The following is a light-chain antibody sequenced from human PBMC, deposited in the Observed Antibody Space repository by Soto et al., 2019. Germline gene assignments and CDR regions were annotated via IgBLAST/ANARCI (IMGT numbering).Light chain of an antibody. J-gene: IGKJ1*01. V-gene: IGKV3-20*01. Sequence: DIVLTQSPGTLSLSPGERSTLSRRASQSVSSSYLAWYQQKPGQAPRLLIYGASSRATGIPDRFSGSGSGTDFTLTISRLEPEDFAVYYCQQYGSSPGTFGQGTKVDIK. CDR3: QQYGSSPGT. CDR2: GAS. CDR1: QSVSSSY.